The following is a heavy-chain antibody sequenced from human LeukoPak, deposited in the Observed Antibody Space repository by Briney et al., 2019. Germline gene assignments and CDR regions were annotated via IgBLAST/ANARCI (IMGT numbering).Heavy chain of an antibody. V-gene: IGHV1-18*01. J-gene: IGHJ3*02. CDR2: ISAYNGNT. CDR3: ARDDDTAMVTGAFDI. Sequence: ASVKVSCKASGYTFTSYGISWVRQAPGQGLEWMGWISAYNGNTNYAQKLQGRVTMTTDTSTSTAYMELRSLRSDDTAVYYCARDDDTAMVTGAFDIWGQGTMVTVSS. D-gene: IGHD5-18*01. CDR1: GYTFTSYG.